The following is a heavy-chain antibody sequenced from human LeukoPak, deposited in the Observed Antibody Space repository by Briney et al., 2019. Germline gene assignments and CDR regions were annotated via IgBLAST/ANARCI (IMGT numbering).Heavy chain of an antibody. CDR1: GYTFSSYA. J-gene: IGHJ1*01. CDR2: INAGNGNT. CDR3: ARGATYCGGDCYPHAEYFQH. V-gene: IGHV1-3*03. D-gene: IGHD2-21*02. Sequence: GASVKVSCTASGYTFSSYAMHWVRQAPGQRLEWMGWINAGNGNTKYSQEFQGRVTITRDTSASTAYMELSSLRSEDMAVYYCARGATYCGGDCYPHAEYFQHWGQGTLVTVSS.